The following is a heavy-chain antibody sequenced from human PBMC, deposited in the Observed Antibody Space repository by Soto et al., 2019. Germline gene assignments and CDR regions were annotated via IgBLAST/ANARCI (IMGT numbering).Heavy chain of an antibody. D-gene: IGHD2-2*01. V-gene: IGHV1-3*01. J-gene: IGHJ4*02. Sequence: QVQLVQPGAEVKKPGASVKVSCKASGYTFTSYAMHWVRQAPGQRLEWMGWINAGNGNTKYSQKFQGRVTITRDTSASTAYMELSSLRSEDTAVYYCARDQRRYCSSTSCSYLGYWGQGTLVTVSS. CDR3: ARDQRRYCSSTSCSYLGY. CDR2: INAGNGNT. CDR1: GYTFTSYA.